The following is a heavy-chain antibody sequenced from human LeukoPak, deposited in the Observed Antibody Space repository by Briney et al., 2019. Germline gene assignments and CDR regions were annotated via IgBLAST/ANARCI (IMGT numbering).Heavy chain of an antibody. Sequence: GRSLRLSCAASGFTFSNHSLHWVRQAPGKGLEWLAVISYDGGNKYYADSVKGRFTISRDNSKNTLFLQMSSLRPEDTAIFYCTRGKEWELLTAFQHWGQGTLVTVSS. CDR3: TRGKEWELLTAFQH. D-gene: IGHD1-26*01. CDR1: GFTFSNHS. CDR2: ISYDGGNK. V-gene: IGHV3-30*04. J-gene: IGHJ1*01.